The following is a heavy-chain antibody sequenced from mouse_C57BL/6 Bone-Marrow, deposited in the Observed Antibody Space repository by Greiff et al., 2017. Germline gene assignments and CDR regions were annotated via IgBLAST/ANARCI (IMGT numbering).Heavy chain of an antibody. D-gene: IGHD4-1*01. V-gene: IGHV7-3*01. CDR2: IRNKANGYTS. CDR3: AGVTGIYWYVDV. J-gene: IGHJ1*03. Sequence: EVNVVESGGGLVQPGGSLSLSCAASGFTFTDYYMSWVRQPPGKALEWLGCIRNKANGYTSEYSASVKGRFTISRDNSQSILYLQMNALSAEDSAAYCGAGVTGIYWYVDVWGTGTTVTVSS. CDR1: GFTFTDYY.